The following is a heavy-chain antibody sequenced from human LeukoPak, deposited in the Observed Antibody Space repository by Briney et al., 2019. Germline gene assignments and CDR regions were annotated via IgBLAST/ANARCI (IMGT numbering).Heavy chain of an antibody. J-gene: IGHJ4*02. CDR3: ASLPSNTVTHDY. CDR1: GGSFSSYY. V-gene: IGHV4-59*08. D-gene: IGHD4-11*01. Sequence: TSETLSLTCAVYGGSFSSYYWGWIRQPPGKGLEWIGTIYHSGSTHYNPSLKSRVTLSVDTSKNQFSLKLRSVTAADTAVYYCASLPSNTVTHDYWGQGTLVTVSS. CDR2: IYHSGST.